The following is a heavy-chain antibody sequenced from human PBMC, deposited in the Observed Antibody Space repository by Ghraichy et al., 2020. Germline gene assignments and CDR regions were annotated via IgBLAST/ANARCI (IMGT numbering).Heavy chain of an antibody. CDR1: GFTFSNAW. CDR3: TTDVQPRYCSSTSCSNRFDY. J-gene: IGHJ4*02. CDR2: IKSKTDGGTT. V-gene: IGHV3-15*01. Sequence: ESLNISCAASGFTFSNAWMSWVRQAPGKGLEWVGRIKSKTDGGTTDYAAPVKGRFTISRDDSKNTLYLQMNSLKTEDTAVYYCTTDVQPRYCSSTSCSNRFDYWGQGTLVTVSS. D-gene: IGHD2-2*01.